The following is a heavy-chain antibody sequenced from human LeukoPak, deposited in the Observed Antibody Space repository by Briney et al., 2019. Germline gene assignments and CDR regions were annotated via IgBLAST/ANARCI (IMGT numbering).Heavy chain of an antibody. Sequence: APVKVSFKASGYTFTSYGISWVRPAPGQGLEWMGIINPSGGSTSYAQKFQGRVTMTRDTSTSTVYMELSSLRSEDTAVYYCASTHDYYESSGPPFDYWGQGTLVTVSS. CDR2: INPSGGST. J-gene: IGHJ4*02. CDR1: GYTFTSYG. D-gene: IGHD3-22*01. V-gene: IGHV1-46*01. CDR3: ASTHDYYESSGPPFDY.